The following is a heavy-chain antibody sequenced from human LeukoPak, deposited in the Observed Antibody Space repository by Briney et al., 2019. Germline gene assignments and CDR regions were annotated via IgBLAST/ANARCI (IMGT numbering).Heavy chain of an antibody. Sequence: GGTLRLSCSASGFTFSTYAMHWVRQAPGKGLQYVSAVRSNGGATYYADSVKGRFTISRDNSKNTLYLQMSSLRAEDTAVYFCVKVKGPYDILTGYFDHWGQGTLVTVYS. CDR3: VKVKGPYDILTGYFDH. V-gene: IGHV3-64D*06. CDR1: GFTFSTYA. D-gene: IGHD3-9*01. J-gene: IGHJ4*02. CDR2: VRSNGGAT.